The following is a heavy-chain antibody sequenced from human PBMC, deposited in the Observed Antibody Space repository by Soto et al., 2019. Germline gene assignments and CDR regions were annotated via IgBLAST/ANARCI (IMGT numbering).Heavy chain of an antibody. D-gene: IGHD6-6*01. J-gene: IGHJ4*02. Sequence: QVQLVQPGAEVKKPGASVKFSCKASGYIFTNFYIHWVRQAPGQGLEWIGIINPNGGSTNYAQNFQGRVTMTRHTSTSTVYMDLSSLRSEDTAVYYCTRGLASGDYWGQGTLITVS. V-gene: IGHV1-46*03. CDR1: GYIFTNFY. CDR3: TRGLASGDY. CDR2: INPNGGST.